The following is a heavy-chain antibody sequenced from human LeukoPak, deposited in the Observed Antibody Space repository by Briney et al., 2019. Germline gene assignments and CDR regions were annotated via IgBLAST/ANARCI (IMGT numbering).Heavy chain of an antibody. CDR2: VNRDGSET. CDR3: ALKIHGDFIDFDY. D-gene: IGHD4-17*01. J-gene: IGHJ4*02. V-gene: IGHV3-7*03. Sequence: GGSLRLSCAASGFALSSHWMTWVRQVPGRGPEWVANVNRDGSETYYLDSVKGRFTISKDNAKNSLYLHMHSLRVEDTAVYYCALKIHGDFIDFDYWGQGTLVTVSS. CDR1: GFALSSHW.